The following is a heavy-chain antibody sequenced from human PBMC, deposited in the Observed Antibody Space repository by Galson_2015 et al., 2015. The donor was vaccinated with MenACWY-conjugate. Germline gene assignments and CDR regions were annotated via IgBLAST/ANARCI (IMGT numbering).Heavy chain of an antibody. CDR3: ARAISLRGSGNFPPDHMDV. CDR2: IYSGGST. CDR1: GFTVSSNY. Sequence: SLRLSCAATGFTVSSNYMSWVRQAPGKGLECVSVIYSGGSTYYTDSVKGRFTISRDSSKNTVHLQMNSLRVEDTAVYYCARAISLRGSGNFPPDHMDVWGKGTTVTVSS. D-gene: IGHD3-10*01. V-gene: IGHV3-53*01. J-gene: IGHJ6*03.